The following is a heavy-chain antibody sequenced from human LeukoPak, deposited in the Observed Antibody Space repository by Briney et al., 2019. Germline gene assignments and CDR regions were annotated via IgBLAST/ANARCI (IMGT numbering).Heavy chain of an antibody. J-gene: IGHJ3*02. Sequence: PGGSLRLSCAASGFTFGDYAMHWVRQVPGKGLEWVSGISWNSNTIDYADSVKGRFTISRDNAKHSLYLQMNSLRAEDTAVYYCARDAVHYYDSSGYSPHAFDIWGQGTMVTVSS. CDR3: ARDAVHYYDSSGYSPHAFDI. CDR1: GFTFGDYA. D-gene: IGHD3-22*01. V-gene: IGHV3-9*01. CDR2: ISWNSNTI.